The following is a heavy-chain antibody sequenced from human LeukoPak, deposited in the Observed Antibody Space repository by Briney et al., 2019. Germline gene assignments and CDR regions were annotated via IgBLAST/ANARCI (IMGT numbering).Heavy chain of an antibody. Sequence: SETLSLTCAVYGESFSGYFWNWIRQPPGKGLEWIGEIDHSGSTSNHNPSLKSRVTMSVDTSKNQFSLKLSSVTAADTAVYYCARSTFGSNCNFDYWGQGTPVFVSS. CDR3: ARSTFGSNCNFDY. J-gene: IGHJ4*02. D-gene: IGHD3-10*01. CDR1: GESFSGYF. CDR2: IDHSGSTS. V-gene: IGHV4-34*01.